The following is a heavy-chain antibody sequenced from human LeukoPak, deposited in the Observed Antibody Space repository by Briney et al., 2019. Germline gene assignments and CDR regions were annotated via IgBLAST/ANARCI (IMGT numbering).Heavy chain of an antibody. CDR3: ARHGCPNCYHLDF. CDR1: GFTFSRYS. CDR2: ISSSSTYI. D-gene: IGHD2-2*01. J-gene: IGHJ4*02. Sequence: GGSLRLACAASGFTFSRYSMNWFRQAPGKGLEWVSSISSSSTYIFYGDSVKGRFTISRDNAQNSLYLQMNSLRAEDTAVYYCARHGCPNCYHLDFWGQGTLVTVSS. V-gene: IGHV3-21*01.